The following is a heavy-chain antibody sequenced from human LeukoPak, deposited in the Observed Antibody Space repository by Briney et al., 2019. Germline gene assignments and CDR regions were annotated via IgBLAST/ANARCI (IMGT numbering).Heavy chain of an antibody. J-gene: IGHJ4*02. D-gene: IGHD2-15*01. Sequence: PGGSLRLSCAASGFTFSSYAMNWVRQAPGKGLEWVSALSGSGANTYYADSVKGRFTISRDNSKNTLYLQMNSLRAEDTAVYYCAKDGGSHSPPYYFDYWGQGTLVTVPS. V-gene: IGHV3-23*01. CDR1: GFTFSSYA. CDR3: AKDGGSHSPPYYFDY. CDR2: LSGSGANT.